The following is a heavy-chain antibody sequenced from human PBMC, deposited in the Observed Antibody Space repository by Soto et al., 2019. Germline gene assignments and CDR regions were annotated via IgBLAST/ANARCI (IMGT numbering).Heavy chain of an antibody. D-gene: IGHD6-6*01. V-gene: IGHV1-69*01. Sequence: QVQLVQSGAEVKKPGSSVTVSCKASGGTFSSYAISWVRQAPGQGLEWMGGFIPIFGTANYAQKFQGRVTITADESTSTAYMELSSLRSEDTAVYYCATQPYSSSSGYYYGMDVWGQGTTVTVSS. CDR1: GGTFSSYA. J-gene: IGHJ6*02. CDR2: FIPIFGTA. CDR3: ATQPYSSSSGYYYGMDV.